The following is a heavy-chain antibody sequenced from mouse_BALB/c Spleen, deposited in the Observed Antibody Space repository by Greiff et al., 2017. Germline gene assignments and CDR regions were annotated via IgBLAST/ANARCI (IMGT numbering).Heavy chain of an antibody. D-gene: IGHD1-2*01. CDR1: GFSLTSYG. V-gene: IGHV2-9*02. CDR2: IWAGGST. Sequence: VQVVESGPGLVAPSQSLSITCTVSGFSLTSYGVHWVRQPPGKGLEWLGVIWAGGSTNYNSALMSRLSISKDNSKSQVFLKMNSLQTDDTAMYYCARDQYYGTPSFFAYWGQGTLVTVSA. CDR3: ARDQYYGTPSFFAY. J-gene: IGHJ3*01.